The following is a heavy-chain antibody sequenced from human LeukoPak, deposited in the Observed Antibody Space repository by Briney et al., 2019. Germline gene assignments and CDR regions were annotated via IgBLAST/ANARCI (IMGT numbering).Heavy chain of an antibody. CDR3: ANGYYYDTSGWDY. V-gene: IGHV3-23*01. D-gene: IGHD3-22*01. J-gene: IGHJ4*02. Sequence: PGGSLRLSCAASGFTFSRYAMSWVRQAPDKGLEWVSAISGSGASTYYGDSVKGRFTISRDNSKNTLYLQMNSLRAEDTAVYYCANGYYYDTSGWDYWGQGTLVTVSS. CDR1: GFTFSRYA. CDR2: ISGSGAST.